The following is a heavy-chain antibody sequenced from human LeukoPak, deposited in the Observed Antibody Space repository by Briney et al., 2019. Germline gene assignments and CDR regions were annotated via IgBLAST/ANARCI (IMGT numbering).Heavy chain of an antibody. CDR3: ARLGAHFTVGSVMDV. Sequence: GESLKISCKGSGYSFTSYWIGWVRQMPGKGLEWMGIIYPGDSDTRYSPSFQGQVTISADKSISTAYLQWSSLKASDTAMYYCARLGAHFTVGSVMDVWGKGTTVTVSS. V-gene: IGHV5-51*01. CDR1: GYSFTSYW. J-gene: IGHJ6*04. D-gene: IGHD4-23*01. CDR2: IYPGDSDT.